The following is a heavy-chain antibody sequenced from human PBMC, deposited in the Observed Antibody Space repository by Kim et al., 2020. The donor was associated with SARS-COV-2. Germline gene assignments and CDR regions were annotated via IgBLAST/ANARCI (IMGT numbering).Heavy chain of an antibody. Sequence: GGSLRLSCAASGFTFSSYAMHWVRQAPGKGLEWVAVISYDGSNKYYADSVKGRFTISRDNSKNTLYLQMNSLRAEDTAVYYCARAREQQLVDAFDIWGQG. J-gene: IGHJ3*02. D-gene: IGHD6-13*01. CDR3: ARAREQQLVDAFDI. CDR2: ISYDGSNK. CDR1: GFTFSSYA. V-gene: IGHV3-30*04.